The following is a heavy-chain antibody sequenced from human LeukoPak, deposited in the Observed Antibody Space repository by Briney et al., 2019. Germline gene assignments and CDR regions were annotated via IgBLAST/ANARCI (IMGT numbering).Heavy chain of an antibody. CDR3: ARDSYGGNWCLGY. D-gene: IGHD4-23*01. Sequence: ASVKVSFKASGFTFTGYYIHWVRQAPGQGLEWMGWVNPNSGGTNYAQMFQGRVTMTRDTSINTAYMELSGLRSDDTAVYYCARDSYGGNWCLGYRGQGTLVTVSS. CDR2: VNPNSGGT. V-gene: IGHV1-2*02. J-gene: IGHJ4*02. CDR1: GFTFTGYY.